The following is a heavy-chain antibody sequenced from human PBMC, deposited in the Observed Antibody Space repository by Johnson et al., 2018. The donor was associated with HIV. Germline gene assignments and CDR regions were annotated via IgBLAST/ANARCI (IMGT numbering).Heavy chain of an antibody. J-gene: IGHJ3*02. Sequence: VQLVESGGGLVQPGGSLRLSCAASGFTFSSYWMSWVRQAPGKGLEWVANIKQDGSEKYYVDSVKGRFTISRDNAKNSLYLQMNSLRAEDTAVYYCAKGKDSSSWFDAFDIWGQGTMVTVSS. V-gene: IGHV3-7*03. D-gene: IGHD6-13*01. CDR2: IKQDGSEK. CDR3: AKGKDSSSWFDAFDI. CDR1: GFTFSSYW.